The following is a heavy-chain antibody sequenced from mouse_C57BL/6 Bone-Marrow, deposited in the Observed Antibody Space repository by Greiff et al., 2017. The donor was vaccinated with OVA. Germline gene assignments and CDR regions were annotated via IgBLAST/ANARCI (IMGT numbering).Heavy chain of an antibody. CDR2: INPNNGGT. V-gene: IGHV1-26*01. J-gene: IGHJ1*03. CDR1: GYTFTDYY. D-gene: IGHD1-1*01. CDR3: ASFITTVVATNFDV. Sequence: EVKLQQSGPELVKPGASVKISCKASGYTFTDYYMNWVKQSHGKSLEWIGDINPNNGGTSYNQKFKGKATLTVDKSSSTAYMELRSLTSEDSAVYYCASFITTVVATNFDVWGTGTTVTVSS.